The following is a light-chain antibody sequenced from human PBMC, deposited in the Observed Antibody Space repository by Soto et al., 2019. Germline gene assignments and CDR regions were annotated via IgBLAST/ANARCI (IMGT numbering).Light chain of an antibody. V-gene: IGLV2-18*02. CDR3: SSVSSSSSDVV. J-gene: IGLJ2*01. CDR2: EVS. Sequence: QSALTQPPSVSGSPGQSVTISCTGTSTDVGYYNRVSWYQQSPGTAPKLIIYEVSNRPSGVPDRFSGSKSGSTASLIISGVQAEDEADYYCSSVSSSSSDVVFGGGTQLTVL. CDR1: STDVGYYNR.